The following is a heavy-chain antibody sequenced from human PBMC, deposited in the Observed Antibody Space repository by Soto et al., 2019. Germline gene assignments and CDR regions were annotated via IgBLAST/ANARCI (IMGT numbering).Heavy chain of an antibody. D-gene: IGHD6-19*01. CDR1: GYIFPDYY. CDR2: INPNSGGT. J-gene: IGHJ4*02. CDR3: ARDSGGWYYFDY. V-gene: IGHV1-2*04. Sequence: ASVNVSCKASGYIFPDYYVHWVRQAPGQGLEWMGWINPNSGGTNYAQKFQGWVTMTRDTSISTAYMELSRLRSDDTAVYYCARDSGGWYYFDYWGQGTLVTVSS.